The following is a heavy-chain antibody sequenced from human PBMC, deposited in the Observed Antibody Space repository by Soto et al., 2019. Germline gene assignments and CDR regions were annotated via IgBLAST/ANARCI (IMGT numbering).Heavy chain of an antibody. CDR2: ISSDGSST. CDR3: ARVPYCSSSSCYSYFDS. D-gene: IGHD2-2*01. J-gene: IGHJ4*02. V-gene: IGHV3-74*01. Sequence: EVQLVESGGGLVQPGGSLRLSCAASGFTLSNYWMHWARQAPGKGLVWVSRISSDGSSTNYADSVKGRFTISRDNAKNTLHLQINSLRAEDTAVYYCARVPYCSSSSCYSYFDSWGQGTLVNVSS. CDR1: GFTLSNYW.